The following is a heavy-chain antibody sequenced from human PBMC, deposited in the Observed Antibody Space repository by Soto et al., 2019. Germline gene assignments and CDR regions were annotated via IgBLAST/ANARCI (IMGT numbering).Heavy chain of an antibody. Sequence: GGSLRLSCAAAGFTVSSKFMTWVRQAPGKGLEVVSYVYGGDTTYYAESVKGRFSISRDNLKNTLYIQMNSLRADDTGVYYCARARDSYYYYIDVWGKGTTVTVSS. J-gene: IGHJ6*03. V-gene: IGHV3-66*01. CDR1: GFTVSSKF. CDR2: VYGGDTT. CDR3: ARARDSYYYYIDV.